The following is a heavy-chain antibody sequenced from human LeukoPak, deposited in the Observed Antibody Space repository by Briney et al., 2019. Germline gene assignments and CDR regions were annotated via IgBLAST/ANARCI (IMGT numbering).Heavy chain of an antibody. J-gene: IGHJ6*02. CDR2: ISGSGDNT. D-gene: IGHD3-10*01. CDR3: AKTYGSGSHPYYYYGMDV. Sequence: GGSLRLSCAASGFTFSSFAMSWVRQAPGKGLQWVSGISGSGDNTYYADSVKGRFTISRDNSKNTLYLQMNSLRAEDTAVYYCAKTYGSGSHPYYYYGMDVWGQGTTVTVSS. CDR1: GFTFSSFA. V-gene: IGHV3-23*01.